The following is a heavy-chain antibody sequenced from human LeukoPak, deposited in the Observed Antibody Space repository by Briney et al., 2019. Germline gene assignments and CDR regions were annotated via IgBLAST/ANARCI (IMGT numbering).Heavy chain of an antibody. V-gene: IGHV1-2*02. CDR3: ARDYYYDSSGYVAFDI. D-gene: IGHD3-22*01. CDR2: IDPNSGGT. CDR1: GYTFSGYY. Sequence: AASVKVSCKASGYTFSGYYMHWVRQAPGQGLEWMGWIDPNSGGTNYAQKFQGRVTMTRDTSISTAYMELSRLRSDDTAVYYCARDYYYDSSGYVAFDIWGQGTMVTVSS. J-gene: IGHJ3*02.